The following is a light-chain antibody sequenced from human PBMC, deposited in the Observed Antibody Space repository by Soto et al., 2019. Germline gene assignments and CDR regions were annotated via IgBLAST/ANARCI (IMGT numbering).Light chain of an antibody. V-gene: IGKV3-20*01. CDR3: KQYGSSGT. CDR2: AAS. Sequence: VLTQSPGTLSLSPGERATLSCRASQSVSNNYLAWYQQKPGQAPRLLIYAASNRATGIQDRFSGSGSGTDFTLTISRLEPEDFAVYYCKQYGSSGTCGQGTKVDI. CDR1: QSVSNNY. J-gene: IGKJ1*01.